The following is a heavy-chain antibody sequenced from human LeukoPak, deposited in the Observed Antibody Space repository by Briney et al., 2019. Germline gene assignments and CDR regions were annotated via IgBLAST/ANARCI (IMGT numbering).Heavy chain of an antibody. J-gene: IGHJ4*02. CDR2: ISSSSSTI. Sequence: PGGSLRLSCAASGFTFSSYSMNWIRQAPGKGLEWVSFISSSSSTIYYADPVKGRFTISRDNAKNSLYLQRNSLRAEETAMYYCVRDQVGSYSAIDSTGQGNPVTVSS. V-gene: IGHV3-48*04. CDR3: VRDQVGSYSAIDS. D-gene: IGHD1-26*01. CDR1: GFTFSSYS.